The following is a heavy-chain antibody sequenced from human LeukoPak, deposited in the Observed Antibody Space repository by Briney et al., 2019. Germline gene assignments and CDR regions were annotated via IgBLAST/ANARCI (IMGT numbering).Heavy chain of an antibody. J-gene: IGHJ4*02. CDR2: INPNSGGT. D-gene: IGHD1-26*01. V-gene: IGHV1-2*02. CDR3: ARGLTLLSGSYGY. Sequence: ASVKVSCKASGYTFTGYYMHWVRQAPGQGLEWMGWINPNSGGTNYAQKFQGRVTMTRDTSISTAYMELSRLRSDDTAVYFCARGLTLLSGSYGYWGQGTLVTVSS. CDR1: GYTFTGYY.